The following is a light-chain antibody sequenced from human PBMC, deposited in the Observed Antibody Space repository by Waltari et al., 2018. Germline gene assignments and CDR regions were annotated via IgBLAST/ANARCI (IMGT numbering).Light chain of an antibody. CDR3: QQYNNWPQT. CDR1: PSVSSN. CDR2: GAS. J-gene: IGKJ1*01. Sequence: EIVMTQSPATLSVSPGERDSLSCRASPSVSSNLAWYQQKPGQAPRLLIYGASTRATGIPARFSGSGSGTEFTLTISSLQSEDFAVYYCQQYNNWPQTFGQGTKVEIK. V-gene: IGKV3-15*01.